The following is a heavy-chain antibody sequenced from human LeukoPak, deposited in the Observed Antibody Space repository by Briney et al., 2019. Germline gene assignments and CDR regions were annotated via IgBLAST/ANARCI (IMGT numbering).Heavy chain of an antibody. J-gene: IGHJ4*02. CDR1: GFTFSIYT. CDR2: ISSASTDI. Sequence: AGSLRLSCAATGFTFSIYTIIWVRQAPGKGLEWVSSISSASTDIDYVDSAKGRFTISRVNAPNSLSLHMNSLRVEDTVVYYCARVCGSGRSGGGCFPDAFDYWGLGTLVTVPS. D-gene: IGHD2-15*01. CDR3: ARVCGSGRSGGGCFPDAFDY. V-gene: IGHV3-21*04.